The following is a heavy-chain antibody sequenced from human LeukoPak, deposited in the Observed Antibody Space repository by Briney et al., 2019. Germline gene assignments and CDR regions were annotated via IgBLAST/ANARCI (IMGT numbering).Heavy chain of an antibody. CDR2: IYHSGST. CDR3: ARHVEMATFHFDY. CDR1: GGSISSGGYY. D-gene: IGHD5-24*01. V-gene: IGHV4-30-2*01. Sequence: SETLSLTCTVSGGSISSGGYYWSWIRQPPGKGLEWIGYIYHSGSTYYNPSLKSRVTTSVDRSKNQFSLKLGSVTAADTAVYYCARHVEMATFHFDYWGQGTLVTVSS. J-gene: IGHJ4*02.